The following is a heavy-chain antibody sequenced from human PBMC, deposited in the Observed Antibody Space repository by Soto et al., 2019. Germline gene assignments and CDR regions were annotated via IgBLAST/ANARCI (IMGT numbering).Heavy chain of an antibody. Sequence: ETLSLTCIVSGGSISEKYWNWVRQPPGKGLGWIGLIFANGHTDYNPSLKSRVTMSVDASKNQFSLRLTSMTAADTAVYYCVASLAASGLNWLDPWGRGTLVTVSS. CDR3: VASLAASGLNWLDP. CDR2: IFANGHT. V-gene: IGHV4-4*07. CDR1: GGSISEKY. D-gene: IGHD6-13*01. J-gene: IGHJ5*02.